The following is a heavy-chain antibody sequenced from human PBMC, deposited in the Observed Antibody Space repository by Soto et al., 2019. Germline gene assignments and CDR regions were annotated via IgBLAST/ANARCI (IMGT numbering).Heavy chain of an antibody. Sequence: GGSLRLSCAASGFTFKSYAVSWVRQAPGKGLEWVSVITGSGDSTYYADSVKGRFTISRDNAKNSLYLQMNSLRAEDTAVYYCARVKVGYDFWSGYFDYGMDVWGQGTTVTVSS. J-gene: IGHJ6*02. CDR3: ARVKVGYDFWSGYFDYGMDV. D-gene: IGHD3-3*01. V-gene: IGHV3-23*01. CDR1: GFTFKSYA. CDR2: ITGSGDST.